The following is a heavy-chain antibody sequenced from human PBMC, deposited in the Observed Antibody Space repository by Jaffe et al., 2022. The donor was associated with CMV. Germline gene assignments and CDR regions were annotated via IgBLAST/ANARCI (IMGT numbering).Heavy chain of an antibody. CDR2: IYYSGST. J-gene: IGHJ4*02. Sequence: QLQLQESGPGLVKPSETLSLTCTVSGGSISSSSYYWGWIRQPPGKGLEWIGSIYYSGSTYYNPSLKSRVTISVDTSKNQFSLKLSSVTAADTAVYYCARHLPSSGIFDYWGQGTLVTVSS. CDR3: ARHLPSSGIFDY. V-gene: IGHV4-39*01. D-gene: IGHD3-22*01. CDR1: GGSISSSSYY.